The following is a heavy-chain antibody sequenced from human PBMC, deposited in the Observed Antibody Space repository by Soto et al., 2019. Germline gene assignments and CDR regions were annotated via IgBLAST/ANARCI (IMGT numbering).Heavy chain of an antibody. Sequence: PSETLSLTCTVSGGSISSGGYYWSWIRQHPGKGLEWIGYIYYSGSTYYNTSLKSRVTISVDTSKNQFSLKLSSVTAADTAVYYCASHTYSSRGYYFDYWGQGTLVTVSS. CDR3: ASHTYSSRGYYFDY. V-gene: IGHV4-31*03. CDR2: IYYSGST. J-gene: IGHJ4*02. CDR1: GGSISSGGYY. D-gene: IGHD6-13*01.